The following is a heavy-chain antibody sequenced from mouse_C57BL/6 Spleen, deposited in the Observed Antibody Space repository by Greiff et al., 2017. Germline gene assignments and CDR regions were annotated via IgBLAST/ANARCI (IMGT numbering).Heavy chain of an antibody. D-gene: IGHD1-1*01. Sequence: QVQLQQSGPGLVAPSQSLSITCTVSGFSLTSYRVHWVRQPPGKGLEWLVVIWSDGSTTYNSALKSRLSISKDNSKSQVFLKMNSLQTDDTAMYYCARHGGNYYGSSYGYAMDYWGQGTSVTVSS. CDR1: GFSLTSYR. V-gene: IGHV2-6-1*01. J-gene: IGHJ4*01. CDR3: ARHGGNYYGSSYGYAMDY. CDR2: IWSDGST.